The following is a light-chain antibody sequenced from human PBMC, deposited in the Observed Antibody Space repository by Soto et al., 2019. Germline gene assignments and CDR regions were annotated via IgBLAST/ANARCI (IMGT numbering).Light chain of an antibody. V-gene: IGKV1-9*01. CDR1: QGISSY. CDR2: AAS. CDR3: QQLNSYPIT. Sequence: IQLTQSPSSLSAAVGDRVTITCRAIQGISSYLAWYQQKPGKAPKLLIYAASTLKSGVPSRFSGSGSGTDFTLTISSLQPEDFATYYCQQLNSYPITFGQGTRLEIK. J-gene: IGKJ5*01.